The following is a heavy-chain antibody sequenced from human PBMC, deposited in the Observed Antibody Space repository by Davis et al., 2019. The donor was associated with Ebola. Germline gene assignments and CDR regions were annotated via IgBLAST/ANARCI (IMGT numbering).Heavy chain of an antibody. V-gene: IGHV3-13*01. CDR3: ARGARLLSFDP. CDR2: IGTAGDT. CDR1: GFTLSRYD. Sequence: PGGSLRLSCAASGFTLSRYDMHWVRQATGKGLEWVSSIGTAGDTYYPGSVKGRFTISRENAKNSLYLQMNSLRAEDTAVYYCARGARLLSFDPWGQGTLVTVSS. D-gene: IGHD2-2*01. J-gene: IGHJ5*02.